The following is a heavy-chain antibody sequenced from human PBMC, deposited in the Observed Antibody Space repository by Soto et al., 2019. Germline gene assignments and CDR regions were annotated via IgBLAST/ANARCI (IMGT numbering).Heavy chain of an antibody. CDR1: GGSISSYY. CDR3: ARDPLPAAIFFDLPV. J-gene: IGHJ4*02. D-gene: IGHD2-2*01. CDR2: IYYSGST. V-gene: IGHV4-59*01. Sequence: QVQLQESGPGLVKPSETLSLTCTVSGGSISSYYWSWIRQPPGKGLEWIGYIYYSGSTNYNPSLKSRVTISVDTSKNQFSLKLSSVTAADTAVYYCARDPLPAAIFFDLPVWGQGTLVTVSS.